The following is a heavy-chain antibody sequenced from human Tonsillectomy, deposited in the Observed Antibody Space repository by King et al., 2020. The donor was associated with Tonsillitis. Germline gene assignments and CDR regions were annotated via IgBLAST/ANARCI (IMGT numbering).Heavy chain of an antibody. D-gene: IGHD4-17*01. J-gene: IGHJ4*02. CDR1: GFTFSGSA. V-gene: IGHV3-73*02. Sequence: DVQLVESGGGLVQPGGSLKLSCAASGFTFSGSAMHWVRQASGKGLEWVGRIRSKANSYATAYAASVKGRFTISRDDSKNTAYLQMNSLKTEDTAVYYCIRFAAPEYGDYGDYWGQGTLVTVSA. CDR3: IRFAAPEYGDYGDY. CDR2: IRSKANSYAT.